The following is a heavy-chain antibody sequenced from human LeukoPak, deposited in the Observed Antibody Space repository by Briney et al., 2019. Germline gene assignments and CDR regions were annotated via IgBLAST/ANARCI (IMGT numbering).Heavy chain of an antibody. D-gene: IGHD3-22*01. Sequence: ASVKVSCKVSGYTLTELSMHWVRQAPRKGLEWMGGFDPEDGETIYAQKFQGRVTMTEDTSTDTAYMELSSLRSEDTAVYYCATVGYYDSSGLFDPWGQGTLVTVSS. J-gene: IGHJ5*02. V-gene: IGHV1-24*01. CDR3: ATVGYYDSSGLFDP. CDR1: GYTLTELS. CDR2: FDPEDGET.